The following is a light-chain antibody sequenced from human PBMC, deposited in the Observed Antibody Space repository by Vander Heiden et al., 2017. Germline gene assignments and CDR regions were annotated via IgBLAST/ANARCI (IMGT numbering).Light chain of an antibody. J-gene: IGLJ2*01. V-gene: IGLV1-40*01. CDR2: GNS. CDR3: QSYDSSHVV. Sequence: QSVLPEPPSVSGGPGPSVPISRTASSSNIGAGYHVHWYQELPGTPPKLLIYGNSNRPSGVPDRFSGSKSGTSASLAITGLQAEDEADYYCQSYDSSHVVFGGGTKLTVL. CDR1: SSNIGAGYH.